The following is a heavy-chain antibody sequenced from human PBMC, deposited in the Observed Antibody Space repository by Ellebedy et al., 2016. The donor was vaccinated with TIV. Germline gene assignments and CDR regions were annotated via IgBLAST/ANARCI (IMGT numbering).Heavy chain of an antibody. D-gene: IGHD3-10*01. CDR3: ARDRETWFGDPTGLDY. CDR2: ISASGDST. V-gene: IGHV3-23*01. J-gene: IGHJ4*02. CDR1: GFTFNIYA. Sequence: GESLKISCSASGFTFNIYAMSWVRQAPGKGLEWGSLISASGDSTYYADSVKGRSTISRDNSKNTLYLQMNSLRAEDTAVYYCARDRETWFGDPTGLDYWGQGTLVTVSS.